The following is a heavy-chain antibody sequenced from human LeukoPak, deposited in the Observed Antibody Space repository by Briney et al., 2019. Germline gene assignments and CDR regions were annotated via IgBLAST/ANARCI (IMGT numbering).Heavy chain of an antibody. D-gene: IGHD6-13*01. V-gene: IGHV3-23*01. CDR3: AKDMSFGSSSWYDGLIFDY. CDR2: ISGSGGST. J-gene: IGHJ4*02. Sequence: GGSLRLSCAASGFTFSSYAMSWVRQAPGKGLEWVSAISGSGGSTYYADSVKGRFTISRDNSKNTLYLQMNSLRAEDTAVYYCAKDMSFGSSSWYDGLIFDYWGQGTLVTVSS. CDR1: GFTFSSYA.